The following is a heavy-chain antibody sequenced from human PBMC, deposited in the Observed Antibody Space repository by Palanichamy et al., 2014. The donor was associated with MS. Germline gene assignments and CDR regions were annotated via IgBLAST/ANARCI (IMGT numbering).Heavy chain of an antibody. CDR1: GDTFSSYT. J-gene: IGHJ4*02. CDR2: SIPILDIT. V-gene: IGHV1-69*10. CDR3: ARDFYDSSGYYDNLAY. Sequence: QVQLVQSGAEVKTPGSSVKVSCQTSGDTFSSYTLNWVRQAPGQGLEWMGGSIPILDITNYAQKFQGRVTITADKSTHTTYLELTSLRSEDTAVYFCARDFYDSSGYYDNLAYWGRGTLVTVSP. D-gene: IGHD3-22*01.